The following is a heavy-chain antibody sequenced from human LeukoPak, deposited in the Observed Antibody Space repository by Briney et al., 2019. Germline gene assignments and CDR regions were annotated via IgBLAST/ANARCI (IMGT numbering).Heavy chain of an antibody. CDR3: ARRDYAAWFDP. J-gene: IGHJ5*02. V-gene: IGHV4-39*01. CDR1: GDSITSGGFY. Sequence: PSETLSLTCNVSGDSITSGGFYWAWIRQSPGKGLGWIGNVYYSGTTQYNPSLKGRVTISMDMSKNQFSLNLNSVSVTDTAIYYCARRDYAAWFDPWGQGTLVTVSS. D-gene: IGHD4/OR15-4a*01. CDR2: VYYSGTT.